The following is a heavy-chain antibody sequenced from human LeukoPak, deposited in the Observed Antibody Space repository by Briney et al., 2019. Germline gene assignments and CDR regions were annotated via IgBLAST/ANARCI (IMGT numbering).Heavy chain of an antibody. CDR2: ISSSSSYI. D-gene: IGHD4-11*01. V-gene: IGHV3-21*01. CDR3: ARDGGHDYSVNWFDP. Sequence: GGSLRLSCAASGFTFSSYSMTWVRQAPGKGLEWVSSISSSSSYIYYADSVKGRFTISRDNAKNSLYLQMNSLRAEDTAVYYCARDGGHDYSVNWFDPWGQGTLVTVPS. J-gene: IGHJ5*02. CDR1: GFTFSSYS.